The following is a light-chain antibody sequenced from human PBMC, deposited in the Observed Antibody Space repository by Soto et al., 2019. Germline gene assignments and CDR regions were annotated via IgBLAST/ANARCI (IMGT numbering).Light chain of an antibody. J-gene: IGKJ1*01. V-gene: IGKV1-39*01. CDR3: QQSYSPPRT. CDR2: GAS. CDR1: QSFDTY. Sequence: DIQLTQSPSSLSASVGDRVTITCRASQSFDTYLSWFQQKPGKAPKLLIYGASRLQSGVPSRFSGSGTGTLFTLTISSLQPEDFVTYYCQQSYSPPRTFGQGTRVELK.